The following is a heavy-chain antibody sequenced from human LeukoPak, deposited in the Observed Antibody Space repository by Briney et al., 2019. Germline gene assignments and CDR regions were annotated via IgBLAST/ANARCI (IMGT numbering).Heavy chain of an antibody. J-gene: IGHJ4*02. CDR3: ARVRIFSQAFDY. V-gene: IGHV3-23*01. CDR1: GFTFSSYA. D-gene: IGHD3-10*01. CDR2: ISGSGGST. Sequence: GGSLRLSCAASGFTFSSYAMSWVRQAPGKGLEWVSAISGSGGSTYYADSVKGRFTISRDNSKNTLYLQMNSLRAEDTAVYYCARVRIFSQAFDYWGQGTLVTVSS.